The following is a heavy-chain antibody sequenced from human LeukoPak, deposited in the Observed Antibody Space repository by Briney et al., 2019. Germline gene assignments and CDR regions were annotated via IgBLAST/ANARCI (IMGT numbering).Heavy chain of an antibody. CDR3: ARVSEWLANDY. CDR1: GYTFTSYG. D-gene: IGHD6-19*01. CDR2: INPNSGGT. Sequence: ASVTVSCKASGYTFTSYGISWVRQAPGRGLEWMGWINPNSGGTNYAQKFQGRVTMTRDTSISTAYMELSRLRSDDTAVYYCARVSEWLANDYWGQGTLVTVSS. J-gene: IGHJ4*02. V-gene: IGHV1-2*02.